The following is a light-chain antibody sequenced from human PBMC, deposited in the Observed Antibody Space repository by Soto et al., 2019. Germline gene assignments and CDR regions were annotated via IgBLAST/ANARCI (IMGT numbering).Light chain of an antibody. CDR3: HQRQYWPPIT. J-gene: IGKJ5*01. Sequence: EIVLTQSPVTVSLSPGESATLSCRASQSVSSYLAWYQQKPGQAPRLLISDASNRATGIPARFSGSGSGTDFTLTISSLEPEDFAVYYCHQRQYWPPITFGQGTRLEIK. CDR2: DAS. V-gene: IGKV3-11*01. CDR1: QSVSSY.